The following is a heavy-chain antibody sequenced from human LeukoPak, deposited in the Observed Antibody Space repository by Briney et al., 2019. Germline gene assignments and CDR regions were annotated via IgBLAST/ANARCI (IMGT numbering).Heavy chain of an antibody. D-gene: IGHD2-21*01. CDR3: ASRSPPGETGYFDS. CDR1: GGSISSGRHY. V-gene: IGHV4-31*03. CDR2: MFYSGGT. Sequence: SETLSLTCTVSGGSISSGRHYWTWIRQLPGKGLEWIGYMFYSGGTYYNPSLKSRVTISADTSQNQFSLKLNSMTAADTAVYYCASRSPPGETGYFDSWGQGTLVTVSS. J-gene: IGHJ4*02.